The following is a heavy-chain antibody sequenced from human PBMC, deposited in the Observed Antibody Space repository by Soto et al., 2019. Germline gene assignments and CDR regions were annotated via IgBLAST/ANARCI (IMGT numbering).Heavy chain of an antibody. D-gene: IGHD3-22*01. V-gene: IGHV1-3*01. CDR3: ARSLDSSGYEFDY. Sequence: ASLKVSCKASGYTFTSYAMHWVRQAPGQRLEWMGWINAGNGNTKYSQKFQGRVTITRDTSASIAYMELSSLRSEDTAVYYCARSLDSSGYEFDYWGQGTLVTVSS. CDR1: GYTFTSYA. J-gene: IGHJ4*02. CDR2: INAGNGNT.